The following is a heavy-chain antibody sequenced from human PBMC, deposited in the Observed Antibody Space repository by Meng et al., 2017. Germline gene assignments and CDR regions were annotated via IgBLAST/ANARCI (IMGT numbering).Heavy chain of an antibody. V-gene: IGHV3-33*01. CDR3: ARDYFRRGYTRPGRGFDY. D-gene: IGHD2-2*02. Sequence: GGSLRLSCAASGFTFSSYGMHWVRQAPGKGLEWVAVIWYDGSNKYYADSVKGRFTISRDNAKNSLYLQMNSLRAEDTAVYYCARDYFRRGYTRPGRGFDYWGQGNLVNGAS. CDR1: GFTFSSYG. CDR2: IWYDGSNK. J-gene: IGHJ4*02.